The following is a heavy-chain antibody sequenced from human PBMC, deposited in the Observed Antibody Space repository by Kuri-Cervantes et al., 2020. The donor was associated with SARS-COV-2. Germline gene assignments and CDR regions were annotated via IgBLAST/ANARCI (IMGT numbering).Heavy chain of an antibody. Sequence: GESLKISCAASGFTFSSYAMSWVRQAPGKGLEWVSAISGSGGSTYYADSVKGRFTISRDNSKNTLYLQMNSLRAEDTAVYYCLLLMEDGDYYYYGMDVWGQGTTVTVSS. D-gene: IGHD2-8*01. CDR2: ISGSGGST. CDR3: LLLMEDGDYYYYGMDV. J-gene: IGHJ6*02. CDR1: GFTFSSYA. V-gene: IGHV3-23*01.